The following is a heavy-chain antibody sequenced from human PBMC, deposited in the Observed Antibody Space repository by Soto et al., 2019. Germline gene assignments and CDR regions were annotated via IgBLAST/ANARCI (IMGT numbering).Heavy chain of an antibody. D-gene: IGHD6-19*01. V-gene: IGHV1-3*01. Sequence: QVQLVQSGAEVKKPGASVKVSCKASGYTFTSYAMHWVRQAPGQRLEWMGWINAGNGNTKYSQKFQGRVTITRDTSARTAYMERSSLRCYDTAVYFCTSDIPVEGENYFDYWGQGTLVTFSS. J-gene: IGHJ4*02. CDR1: GYTFTSYA. CDR3: TSDIPVEGENYFDY. CDR2: INAGNGNT.